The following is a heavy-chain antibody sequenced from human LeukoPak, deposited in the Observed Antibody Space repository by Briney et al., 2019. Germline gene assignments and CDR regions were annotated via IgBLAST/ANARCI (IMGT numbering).Heavy chain of an antibody. CDR3: ARAPEVVAATWDY. Sequence: GSLRLSCAASGFTFSSYAMHWVRQAPSRGLEWVAVISYDGSNKYYADSVKGRFTISRDNSKNTLYLQMNSLRAEDTAVYYCARAPEVVAATWDYWGQGTLVTVSS. V-gene: IGHV3-30*04. J-gene: IGHJ4*02. D-gene: IGHD2-15*01. CDR2: ISYDGSNK. CDR1: GFTFSSYA.